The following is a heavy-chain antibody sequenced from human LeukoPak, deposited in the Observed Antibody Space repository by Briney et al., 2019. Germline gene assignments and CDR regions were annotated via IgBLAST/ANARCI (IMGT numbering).Heavy chain of an antibody. Sequence: PSQTLSLNCTVSGGAISSGGYYWSWIRQDPGKGLELIGYIYYSGSTYYNPSLKSRVTISVDTSRNQFSLKLNSVTAAETAVYYCARGMVVTATHDAFDIWGQGTMVTVSS. CDR3: ARGMVVTATHDAFDI. J-gene: IGHJ3*02. CDR2: IYYSGST. CDR1: GGAISSGGYY. V-gene: IGHV4-31*03. D-gene: IGHD2-21*02.